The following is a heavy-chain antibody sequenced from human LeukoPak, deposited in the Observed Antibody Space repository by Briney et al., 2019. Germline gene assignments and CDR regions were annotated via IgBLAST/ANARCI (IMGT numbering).Heavy chain of an antibody. CDR3: ARHWAADAFDI. J-gene: IGHJ3*02. CDR2: IFPGDSDT. V-gene: IGHV5-51*01. Sequence: GESLKISCKGSGYTFTSYWIGWVRQIPGKGLEWMGIIFPGDSDTRYSPSFRGQVTISADKSISTAYLQWSSLKASDTAIYYCARHWAADAFDIWGQGTMVTVSS. D-gene: IGHD3-16*01. CDR1: GYTFTSYW.